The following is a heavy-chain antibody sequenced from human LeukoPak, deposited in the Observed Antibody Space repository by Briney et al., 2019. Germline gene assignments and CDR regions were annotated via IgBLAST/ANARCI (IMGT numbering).Heavy chain of an antibody. V-gene: IGHV3-21*01. CDR3: ARGGMIVVVTVDY. CDR1: GITFRTQD. CDR2: ISSSSSYI. Sequence: GGSLRLSCTASGITFRTQDIHWVRQAPGRGLEWVSSISSSSSYIYYADSVKGRFTISRDNAKNSLYLQMNSLRAEDTAVYYCARGGMIVVVTVDYWGQGTLVTVSS. D-gene: IGHD3-22*01. J-gene: IGHJ4*02.